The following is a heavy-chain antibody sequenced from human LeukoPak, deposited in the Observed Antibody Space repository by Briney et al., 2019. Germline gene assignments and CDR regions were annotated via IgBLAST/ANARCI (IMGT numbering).Heavy chain of an antibody. CDR2: IYYSGST. CDR3: ARSGYCSGGSCFFYFDY. Sequence: PSETLSLTCTASGCSISSYYWSWIRQPPGKGLEWIGYIYYSGSTNYNPSLKSRVAISVDTSKNQFSLKLSSVTAADTAVYYCARSGYCSGGSCFFYFDYWGQGTLVTVSS. V-gene: IGHV4-59*01. J-gene: IGHJ4*02. D-gene: IGHD2-15*01. CDR1: GCSISSYY.